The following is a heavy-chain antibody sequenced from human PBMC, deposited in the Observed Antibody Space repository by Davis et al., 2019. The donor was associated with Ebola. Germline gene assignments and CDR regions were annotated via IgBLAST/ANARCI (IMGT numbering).Heavy chain of an antibody. Sequence: GESLKISCAASGFTVSSNYMSWVRQAPGKGLEWVGRIKSKTDGGTTDYAAPVKGRFTISRDDSKNTLYLQMNSLKTEDTAVYYCTTDIWYYYYYGMDVWGQGTTVTVSS. CDR2: IKSKTDGGTT. CDR1: GFTVSSNY. D-gene: IGHD3-16*01. J-gene: IGHJ6*02. CDR3: TTDIWYYYYYGMDV. V-gene: IGHV3-15*01.